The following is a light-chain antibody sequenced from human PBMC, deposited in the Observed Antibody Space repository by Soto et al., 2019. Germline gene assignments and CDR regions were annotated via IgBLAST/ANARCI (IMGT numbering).Light chain of an antibody. CDR1: SGHSSYA. J-gene: IGLJ2*01. Sequence: QPVLTQSPSASASLGASVKLTCTLSSGHSSYAIAWHQQQPEKGLRYLMKLNSDGSHTRGDGIPDRFSGSSSGADRYLTISSLQSEDEADYYWQTWGTGIRVFGGGTKLTVL. V-gene: IGLV4-69*01. CDR3: QTWGTGIRV. CDR2: LNSDGSH.